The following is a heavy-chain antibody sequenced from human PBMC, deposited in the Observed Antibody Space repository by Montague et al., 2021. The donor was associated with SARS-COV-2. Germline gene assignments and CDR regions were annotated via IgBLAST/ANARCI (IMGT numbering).Heavy chain of an antibody. J-gene: IGHJ6*02. CDR2: SHLSGNT. D-gene: IGHD2-2*01. CDR3: ARLSLSPAANYYGMDV. Sequence: ERLVCSHLSGNTFYNPSLKSRVTISVDTSKNQVSLKLSSVTAADTAVYYCARLSLSPAANYYGMDVWGQGTTVTVSS. V-gene: IGHV4-30-2*05.